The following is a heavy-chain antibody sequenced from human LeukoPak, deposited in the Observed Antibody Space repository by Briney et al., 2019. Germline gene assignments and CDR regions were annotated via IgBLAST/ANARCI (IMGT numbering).Heavy chain of an antibody. D-gene: IGHD3-10*01. Sequence: PSETLSLTCAVYGGSFSGYYWSWIRQPPGKGLEWIGEINHSGSTNYNPSLKSRVTISVDTSKNQFFLKLSSVTAADTAVYYCARSTMVRGVDYWGQGTLVTVSS. V-gene: IGHV4-34*01. J-gene: IGHJ4*02. CDR3: ARSTMVRGVDY. CDR1: GGSFSGYY. CDR2: INHSGST.